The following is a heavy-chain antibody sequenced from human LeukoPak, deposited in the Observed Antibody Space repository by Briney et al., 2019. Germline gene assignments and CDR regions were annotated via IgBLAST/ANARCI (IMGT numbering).Heavy chain of an antibody. CDR1: GYTFTGNY. D-gene: IGHD6-19*01. J-gene: IGHJ1*01. V-gene: IGHV1-2*02. CDR3: VLAVAGTGYFQH. CDR2: INPNSGGT. Sequence: ASVKVSCKASGYTFTGNYIHWVRQAPGQGLEWMGWINPNSGGTNYAQKFQGRVTMTRDTSISTAYMELSRLRSDDTAVYYCVLAVAGTGYFQHWGQGTLVTVSS.